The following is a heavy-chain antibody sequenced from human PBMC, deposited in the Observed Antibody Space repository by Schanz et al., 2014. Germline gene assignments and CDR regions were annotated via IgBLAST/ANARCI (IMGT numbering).Heavy chain of an antibody. Sequence: EVQLVESGGGLVKPGGSLRLSCEASEFTFSSYKMNWVRQAPGKGLEWVSSISSSGSYIHYADSVKGRFTISRDNAKNTLYLQMTSLRAEDTAVYYCASPSGYSDYGTYFDFWGQGTLVTVSS. J-gene: IGHJ4*02. V-gene: IGHV3-21*01. CDR2: ISSSGSYI. D-gene: IGHD5-12*01. CDR3: ASPSGYSDYGTYFDF. CDR1: EFTFSSYK.